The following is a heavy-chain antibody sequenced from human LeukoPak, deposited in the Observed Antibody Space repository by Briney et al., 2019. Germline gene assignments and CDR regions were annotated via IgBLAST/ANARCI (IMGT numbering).Heavy chain of an antibody. CDR1: GFTFDNYG. Sequence: GGSLRLSCAASGFTFDNYGINWVRQAPGKGLEWVSRIHWNGGRTGYADSVKGRFTISRDNAKNSLYLQMNSLRAEDTAVYYCARARSSYGYGDAFDIWGQGTMVTVSS. CDR2: IHWNGGRT. D-gene: IGHD5-18*01. V-gene: IGHV3-20*04. CDR3: ARARSSYGYGDAFDI. J-gene: IGHJ3*02.